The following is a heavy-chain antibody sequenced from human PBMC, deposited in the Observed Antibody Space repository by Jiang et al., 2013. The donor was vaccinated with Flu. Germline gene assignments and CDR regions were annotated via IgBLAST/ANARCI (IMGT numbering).Heavy chain of an antibody. D-gene: IGHD2-2*01. CDR1: GYTFTTYY. CDR3: ARDSDTSSKDY. V-gene: IGHV1-46*01. Sequence: SGAEVKKPGASVKVSCKASGYTFTTYYIHWVRQAPGQGPEWMGIIHPGRGSTNYAQKFQDRVALTRDTSTSTVYMELSSLRSEDTAVYYCARDSDTSSKDYWGQGTLVTVSS. CDR2: IHPGRGST. J-gene: IGHJ4*02.